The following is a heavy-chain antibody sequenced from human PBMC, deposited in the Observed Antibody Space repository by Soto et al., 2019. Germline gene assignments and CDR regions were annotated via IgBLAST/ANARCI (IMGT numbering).Heavy chain of an antibody. V-gene: IGHV4-59*01. CDR2: IYYSGST. CDR3: ARDGAAGHYYYYGMDV. CDR1: GGSISSYY. J-gene: IGHJ6*02. D-gene: IGHD6-13*01. Sequence: SETLSLTCTVSGGSISSYYWSWIRQPPGKGLEWIGYIYYSGSTNYNPSLKSRVTISVDTSKNQFSLKLSSVTAADTAVYYCARDGAAGHYYYYGMDVWRQGTTVTVSS.